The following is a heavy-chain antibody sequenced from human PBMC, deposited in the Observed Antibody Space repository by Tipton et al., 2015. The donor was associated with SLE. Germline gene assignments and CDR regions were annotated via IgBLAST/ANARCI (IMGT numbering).Heavy chain of an antibody. J-gene: IGHJ4*02. D-gene: IGHD2-21*02. Sequence: LRLSCTVSGGSISSGSYYWSWIRQPAGKGLEWIGRIYTSGSTNYNPSLKSRVTISVDTSKNQFSLKLSSVTAADTAVYYCARCDTGFDYWGQGTLVTVSS. CDR3: ARCDTGFDY. CDR1: GGSISSGSYY. V-gene: IGHV4-61*02. CDR2: IYTSGST.